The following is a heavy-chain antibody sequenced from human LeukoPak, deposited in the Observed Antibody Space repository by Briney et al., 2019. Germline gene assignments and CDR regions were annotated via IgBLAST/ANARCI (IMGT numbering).Heavy chain of an antibody. D-gene: IGHD6-6*01. J-gene: IGHJ4*02. CDR2: INSDGGST. V-gene: IGHV3-74*01. CDR1: GFTFSNYW. Sequence: GGSLRLSCAASGFTFSNYWMHWFRQAPGKGLVWVSHINSDGGSTTYADSVKGRFTISRDNAKNTLYLQMNSLRAEDTAVYYCVRDRSGSSSVYWGQGTLVTVSS. CDR3: VRDRSGSSSVY.